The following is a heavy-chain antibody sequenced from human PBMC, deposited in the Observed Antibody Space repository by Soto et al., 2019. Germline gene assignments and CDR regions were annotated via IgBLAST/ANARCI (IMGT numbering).Heavy chain of an antibody. CDR2: IYYSGST. CDR1: GGSISSSTYY. CDR3: ASRAAAGDYYYYYGMDV. V-gene: IGHV4-39*01. J-gene: IGHJ6*02. D-gene: IGHD6-13*01. Sequence: PSETLSLTCTVSGGSISSSTYYWGWIRQPPGKGLEWIGSIYYSGSTYYNPSLKSRVTISVDTSKNQFSLKLSSVTAADTAVYYCASRAAAGDYYYYYGMDVWGQGTTVTVSS.